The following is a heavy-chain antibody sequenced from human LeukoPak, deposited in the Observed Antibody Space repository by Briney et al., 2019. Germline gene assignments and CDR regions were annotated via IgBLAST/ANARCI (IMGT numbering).Heavy chain of an antibody. J-gene: IGHJ3*02. CDR2: ISGSGGST. Sequence: PGGSLRLSCAASGFTFSSYAMSWVRQAPGKGLEWVSAISGSGGSTYYADSVKGRFTISRDNSKNTLYLQMNSLRAEDTAVYYCAKDRSYGSGSYYKELGHAFDIWGQGTMVTVSS. D-gene: IGHD3-10*01. CDR3: AKDRSYGSGSYYKELGHAFDI. V-gene: IGHV3-23*01. CDR1: GFTFSSYA.